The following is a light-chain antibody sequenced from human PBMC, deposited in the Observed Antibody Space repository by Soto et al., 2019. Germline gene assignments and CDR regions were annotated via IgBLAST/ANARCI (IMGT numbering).Light chain of an antibody. J-gene: IGKJ5*01. V-gene: IGKV3-15*01. CDR1: QTVKSN. CDR3: QQHDQWPLT. CDR2: RIS. Sequence: EIVMTQSPDTLSVSPGERATLSCRASQTVKSNLAWYHQKPGQPPRLLIYRISTRATGISDRFSASGSAAEFTLTISSLQSEDFGVYYCQQHDQWPLTFGHGTRLE.